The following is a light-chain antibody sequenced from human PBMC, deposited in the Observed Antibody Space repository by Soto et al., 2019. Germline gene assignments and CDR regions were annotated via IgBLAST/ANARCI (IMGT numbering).Light chain of an antibody. Sequence: SLNILTASDGERATXSCRASQSVSSSLAWYQQKPFQAPSLLIYDASTLATGIPYRFSGRGSGTDFTLNISRRQTEDFAVYYCQQYNISGSFGQGTKVEMK. J-gene: IGKJ1*01. CDR3: QQYNISGS. V-gene: IGKV3-15*01. CDR1: QSVSSS. CDR2: DAS.